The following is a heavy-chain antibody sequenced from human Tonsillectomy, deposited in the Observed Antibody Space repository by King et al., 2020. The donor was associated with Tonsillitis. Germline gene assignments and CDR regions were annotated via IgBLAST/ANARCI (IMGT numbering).Heavy chain of an antibody. CDR1: GFTFSNYA. CDR2: ISGSGGST. V-gene: IGHV3-23*04. CDR3: AKISLNRPPHYFDC. Sequence: VQLVESGGGLVQPGGSLRLSCTASGFTFSNYAMNWVRQAPGKGLEWVSGISGSGGSTLYADSVKGRFTISRDNSKDTLYLQMNSLRAEDTAVYYCAKISLNRPPHYFDCWGQGTLVTVSS. J-gene: IGHJ4*02.